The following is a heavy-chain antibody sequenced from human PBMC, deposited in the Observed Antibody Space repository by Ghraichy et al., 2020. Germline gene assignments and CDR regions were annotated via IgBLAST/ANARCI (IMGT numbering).Heavy chain of an antibody. D-gene: IGHD3-3*01. V-gene: IGHV4-39*07. CDR2: IYYSGST. J-gene: IGHJ5*02. Sequence: ESLNISCTVSGGSISSSSYYWGWIRQPPGKGLEWIGSIYYSGSTYYNPSLKSRVTISVDTSKNQFSLKLSSVTAADTAVYYCARQLLGDFGVVITLDWFDPWGQGTLVTVSS. CDR3: ARQLLGDFGVVITLDWFDP. CDR1: GGSISSSSYY.